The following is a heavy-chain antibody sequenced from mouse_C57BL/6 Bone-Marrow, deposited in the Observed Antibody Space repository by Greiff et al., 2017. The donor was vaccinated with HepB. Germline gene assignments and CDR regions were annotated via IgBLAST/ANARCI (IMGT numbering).Heavy chain of an antibody. V-gene: IGHV2-2*01. CDR2: LWSGGST. Sequence: QVQLQQSGPGLVQPSQSLSITCTVSGFSLTSYGVHWVRQSPGKGLEWLGVLWSGGSTDYYAAFISRLSISKDNSKSQVFFKMNSLQADDTAIYYCARSNYYGSSWFAYWGQGTLVTVSA. J-gene: IGHJ3*01. D-gene: IGHD1-1*01. CDR1: GFSLTSYG. CDR3: ARSNYYGSSWFAY.